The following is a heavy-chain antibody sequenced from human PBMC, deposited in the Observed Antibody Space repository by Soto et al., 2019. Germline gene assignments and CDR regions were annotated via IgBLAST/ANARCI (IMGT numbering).Heavy chain of an antibody. CDR2: ISSSSSTI. CDR3: ARGHRSDYYDCSGYSGAFDY. Sequence: EVQLVESGGGLVQPGGSLRLSCAASGFTFSSYSMNWVRQAPGKGLEWASYISSSSSTIYYADSVKGRFTISRDNAKNSLYLQRNSLRDEDTAVYYCARGHRSDYYDCSGYSGAFDYWGQRTLVTVSS. CDR1: GFTFSSYS. V-gene: IGHV3-48*02. D-gene: IGHD3-22*01. J-gene: IGHJ4*02.